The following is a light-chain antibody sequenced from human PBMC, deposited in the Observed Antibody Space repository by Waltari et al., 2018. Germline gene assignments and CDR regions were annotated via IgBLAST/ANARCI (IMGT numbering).Light chain of an antibody. V-gene: IGKV3-20*01. J-gene: IGKJ1*01. CDR3: QQHGTLPAT. CDR2: RAS. Sequence: EIVLPQSPGTASLSPGESATLSCRASQSVGSSSLAWYQQKPGQAPRLVIYRASRRATGIPDRFSGSGSGTDFSLTISRLEPEDFAVYYCQQHGTLPATFGQGTKVEIK. CDR1: QSVGSSS.